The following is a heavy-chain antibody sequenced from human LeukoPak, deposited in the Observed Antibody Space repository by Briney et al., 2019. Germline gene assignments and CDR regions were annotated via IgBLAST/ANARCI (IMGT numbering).Heavy chain of an antibody. J-gene: IGHJ4*02. CDR1: GFTFSNYA. CDR2: IRSSSSYI. Sequence: GGSLRLSCAASGFTFSNYAMNWVRQAPGKGLEWVSSIRSSSSYIYYADSVKGRFTISRDNAKNSLYLQMNSLRAEDTAVYYCAREADGDYWGQGTPVTVSS. D-gene: IGHD6-6*01. V-gene: IGHV3-21*01. CDR3: AREADGDY.